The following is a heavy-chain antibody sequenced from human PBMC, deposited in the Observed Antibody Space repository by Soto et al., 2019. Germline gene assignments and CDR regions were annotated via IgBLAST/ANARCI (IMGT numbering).Heavy chain of an antibody. Sequence: QVQLQESGPGLVKSSETLSLTCTGSGGSVSSEHYYWNWIRQPPGKGLEWIGYFYYTGSTNYNPSLKSRLTTSVDLAKNPVSMTGSSVTAADTAVYYCAGGTDGKKVAYWGQGTLVTVAS. CDR2: FYYTGST. CDR3: AGGTDGKKVAY. D-gene: IGHD5-12*01. J-gene: IGHJ4*02. CDR1: GGSVSSEHYY. V-gene: IGHV4-61*03.